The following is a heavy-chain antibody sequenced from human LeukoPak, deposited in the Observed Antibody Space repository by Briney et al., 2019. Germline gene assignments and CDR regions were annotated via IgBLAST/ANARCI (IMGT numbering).Heavy chain of an antibody. CDR2: ISGSGGST. Sequence: GGSLRLSCAASGFTFSSYAMSWVRQAPGKGLEWVSAISGSGGSTYYADPVKGRFTISRDNSKNTLYLQMNGLRAEDTAVYYCANLISPDGDYWGQGTLVTVSS. CDR1: GFTFSSYA. J-gene: IGHJ4*02. V-gene: IGHV3-23*01. D-gene: IGHD2/OR15-2a*01. CDR3: ANLISPDGDY.